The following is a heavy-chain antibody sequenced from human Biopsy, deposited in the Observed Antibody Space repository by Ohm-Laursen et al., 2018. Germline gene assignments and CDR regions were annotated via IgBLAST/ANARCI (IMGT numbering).Heavy chain of an antibody. CDR3: GNEVHGRDY. Sequence: SVKVSCKASGYSFTSYYMHWVRQAPGQGLEWMGMINPSGSTTSYPQIFQGRVTMTRDTSKSTVYMELSSLRSADTAVYFCGNEVHGRDYWGLGALVTVSS. J-gene: IGHJ4*02. V-gene: IGHV1-46*03. CDR1: GYSFTSYY. CDR2: INPSGSTT. D-gene: IGHD2-15*01.